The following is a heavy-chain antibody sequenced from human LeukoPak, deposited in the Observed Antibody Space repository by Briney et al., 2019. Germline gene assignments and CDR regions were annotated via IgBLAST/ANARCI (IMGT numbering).Heavy chain of an antibody. CDR1: GGSFSGYY. CDR2: INHSGST. V-gene: IGHV4-34*01. Sequence: SETLSLTCAVYGGSFSGYYWSWIRQPPRKGLEWIGEINHSGSTNYNPSLKSRVTISVDTSKNQFSLKLSSVTAADTAVYYCARAQKTYYYDSSGYYRNAFDIWGQGTMVTVSS. J-gene: IGHJ3*02. D-gene: IGHD3-22*01. CDR3: ARAQKTYYYDSSGYYRNAFDI.